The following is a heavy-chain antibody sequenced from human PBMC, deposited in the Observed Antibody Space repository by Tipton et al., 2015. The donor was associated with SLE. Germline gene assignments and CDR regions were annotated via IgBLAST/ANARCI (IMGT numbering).Heavy chain of an antibody. Sequence: SLRLSCAASGFTFSAYEMNWVRQAPGKGLEWVSYIVGSGSIRYYADSVKGRFTISRDNAKNSLFLQMSGLGAEDTAVYYCAREDTSDWDWGQGTLVTVSS. V-gene: IGHV3-48*03. CDR1: GFTFSAYE. J-gene: IGHJ4*02. D-gene: IGHD6-19*01. CDR3: AREDTSDWD. CDR2: IVGSGSIR.